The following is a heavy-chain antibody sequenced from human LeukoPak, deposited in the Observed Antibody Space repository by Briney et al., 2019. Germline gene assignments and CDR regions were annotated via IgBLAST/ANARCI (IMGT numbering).Heavy chain of an antibody. CDR1: GYIFTSYA. CDR3: ARTAARRFDY. J-gene: IGHJ4*02. V-gene: IGHV1-3*01. CDR2: INVANGNT. D-gene: IGHD6-6*01. Sequence: ASVKVSCKASGYIFTSYAIHWVRQAPGQRLEWMGWINVANGNTKYSQKFQGRVTITRDTSASTAYMELSSLRSDDTAVYYCARTAARRFDYWGQGTLVTVSS.